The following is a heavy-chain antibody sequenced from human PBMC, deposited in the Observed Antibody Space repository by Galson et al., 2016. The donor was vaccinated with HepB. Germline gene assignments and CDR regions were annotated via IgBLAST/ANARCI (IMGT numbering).Heavy chain of an antibody. D-gene: IGHD4-17*01. CDR3: ANLDDYGEGSDC. J-gene: IGHJ4*02. V-gene: IGHV3-23*01. Sequence: SLRLSCAASGFTFRRYAMSWVRQAPGKGLEWVPTITGSGGDTYYADSVQGRFTISRDNSMNTLYLQMNSLRAEDTALYYCANLDDYGEGSDCWGQGTLVTVSS. CDR1: GFTFRRYA. CDR2: ITGSGGDT.